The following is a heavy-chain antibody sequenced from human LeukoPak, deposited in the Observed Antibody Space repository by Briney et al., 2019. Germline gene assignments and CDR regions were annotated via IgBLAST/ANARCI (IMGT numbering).Heavy chain of an antibody. CDR3: AREIKQGNWFDP. CDR2: IYYSGST. J-gene: IGHJ5*02. D-gene: IGHD3-16*01. CDR1: GGSISSYY. Sequence: KASETLSLTCTVSGGSISSYYWSWIRQPPGKGLEWIGYIYYSGSTNYNPSLKSRVTISVDTSKNQFSLKLSSVTAADTAVYYCAREIKQGNWFDPWGQGTLVTVSS. V-gene: IGHV4-59*01.